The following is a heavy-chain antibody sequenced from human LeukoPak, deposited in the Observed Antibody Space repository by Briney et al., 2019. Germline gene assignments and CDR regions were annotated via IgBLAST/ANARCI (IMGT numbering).Heavy chain of an antibody. CDR1: GGSISSYY. Sequence: PSETLSLTCTVSGGSISSYYWSWIRQPPGKGLEWIGYIYYTGSTNYHPSLKSRVTILVDTSKNQFSLKLSSVTAADTAVYYCARDGGYDSADYWGQGTLVTVSS. CDR2: IYYTGST. D-gene: IGHD5-12*01. J-gene: IGHJ4*02. CDR3: ARDGGYDSADY. V-gene: IGHV4-59*01.